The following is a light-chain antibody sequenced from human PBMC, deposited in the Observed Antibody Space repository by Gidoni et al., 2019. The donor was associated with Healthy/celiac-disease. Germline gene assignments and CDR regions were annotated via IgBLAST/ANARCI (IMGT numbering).Light chain of an antibody. CDR3: QQSYSTPLT. CDR1: QSISSY. V-gene: IGKV1-39*01. J-gene: IGKJ4*01. CDR2: AAS. Sequence: DIQMTQSPSSLSASVGDRVTITCRASQSISSYLNWYQQKPGKAPKLLIDAASSLQSGLSSRCSGSGSWTDFTLTISILQPEDFATYYCQQSYSTPLTFGGGTKVEIK.